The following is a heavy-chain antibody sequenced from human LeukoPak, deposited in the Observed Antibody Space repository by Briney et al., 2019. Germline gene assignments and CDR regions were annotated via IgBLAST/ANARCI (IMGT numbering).Heavy chain of an antibody. CDR1: GFIFSDYW. CDR2: IKLDGSEK. D-gene: IGHD5-18*01. CDR3: ARVKGAYRYGSDY. Sequence: GGSLRLSCAASGFIFSDYWMNWVRQAPGKGLEWVANIKLDGSEKYYVDSVKGRFTISRDNVKNSLYLQMNSLRAEDTAVYYCARVKGAYRYGSDYWGQGTLVTVSS. J-gene: IGHJ4*02. V-gene: IGHV3-7*01.